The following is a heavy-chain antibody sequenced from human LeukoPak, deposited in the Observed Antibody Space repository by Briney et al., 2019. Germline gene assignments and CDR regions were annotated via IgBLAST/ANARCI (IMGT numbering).Heavy chain of an antibody. D-gene: IGHD3-10*01. V-gene: IGHV4-30-4*07. Sequence: SETLSLTCTVSGGSISSGGYSWSWIRQPPGKGLEWIGYIYYSGSTYYNPSLKSRVTISVDTSKNQFSLKLSSVTAADTAVYYCALGSGSYSHYYYYYYMDVWGKGTTVTVSS. CDR3: ALGSGSYSHYYYYYYMDV. CDR1: GGSISSGGYS. J-gene: IGHJ6*03. CDR2: IYYSGST.